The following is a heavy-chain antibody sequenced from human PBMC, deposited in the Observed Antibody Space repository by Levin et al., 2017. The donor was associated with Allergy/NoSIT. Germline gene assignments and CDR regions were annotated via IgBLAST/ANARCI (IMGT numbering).Heavy chain of an antibody. CDR3: ARLRLLGWSGGWFDP. V-gene: IGHV1-69*06. D-gene: IGHD3-16*01. J-gene: IGHJ5*02. CDR1: GGTFSSYA. CDR2: IIPIFGTA. Sequence: SVKVSCKASGGTFSSYAISWVRQAPGQGLEWMGGIIPIFGTANYAQKFQGRVTITADKSTSTAYMELSSLRSEDTAVYYCARLRLLGWSGGWFDPWGQGTLVTVSS.